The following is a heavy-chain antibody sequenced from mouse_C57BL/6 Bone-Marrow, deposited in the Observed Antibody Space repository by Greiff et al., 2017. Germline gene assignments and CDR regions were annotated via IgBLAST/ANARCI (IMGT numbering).Heavy chain of an antibody. J-gene: IGHJ2*01. CDR2: INPNNGGT. Sequence: EVKLMESGPELVKPGASVKMSCKASGYTFTDYNMHWVKQSHGKSLEWIGYINPNNGGTSYNQKFKGKATWTVNKSSSTAYMELRSRTSEDSAVYYGARRERGYDFDYWGQGTTLTVSS. D-gene: IGHD2-14*01. CDR1: GYTFTDYN. V-gene: IGHV1-22*01. CDR3: ARRERGYDFDY.